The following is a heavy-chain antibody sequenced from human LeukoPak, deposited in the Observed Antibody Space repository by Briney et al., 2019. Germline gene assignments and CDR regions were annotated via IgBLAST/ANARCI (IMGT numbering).Heavy chain of an antibody. CDR3: ARLGARLGAFDI. V-gene: IGHV3-74*01. J-gene: IGHJ3*02. Sequence: GGSLRLSCAASGFTFSDTWMHWVRQAPGEGLVWVSRIRSDGSTTSYADSVKGRFTISRDNAKNTLYLQMNSLRAEDTAVYYCARLGARLGAFDIWGQGTMVTVSS. CDR1: GFTFSDTW. D-gene: IGHD6-25*01. CDR2: IRSDGSTT.